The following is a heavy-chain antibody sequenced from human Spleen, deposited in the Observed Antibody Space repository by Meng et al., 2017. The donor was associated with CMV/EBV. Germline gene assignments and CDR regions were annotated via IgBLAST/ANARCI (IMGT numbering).Heavy chain of an antibody. CDR3: ATMRAATSCYRGSCSGYYFDY. D-gene: IGHD2-2*02. Sequence: GSLRLSCTVSGYSMNSGCHWGWIRQPPGKGLEWIGNIHHSGSTYYNPSLKSRVTISVDTSKNQFSLKLSSVTAADTAVYYCATMRAATSCYRGSCSGYYFDYWGQGTLVTVSS. J-gene: IGHJ4*02. CDR2: IHHSGST. CDR1: GYSMNSGCH. V-gene: IGHV4-38-2*02.